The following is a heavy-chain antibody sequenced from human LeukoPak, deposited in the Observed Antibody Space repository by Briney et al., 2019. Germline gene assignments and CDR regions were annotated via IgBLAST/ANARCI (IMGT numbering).Heavy chain of an antibody. J-gene: IGHJ4*02. D-gene: IGHD3-22*01. CDR3: ARSPITIIVVVNYYFDY. CDR2: IIPIFGTA. V-gene: IGHV1-69*05. CDR1: GGTFSSYA. Sequence: GASVKVSCKASGGTFSSYAISWVRQAPGQGLEWMGGIIPIFGTANYAQKFQGRVTITTDESTSTAYMELSSLRSEDTAVYYCARSPITIIVVVNYYFDYWGQGTLVTVSS.